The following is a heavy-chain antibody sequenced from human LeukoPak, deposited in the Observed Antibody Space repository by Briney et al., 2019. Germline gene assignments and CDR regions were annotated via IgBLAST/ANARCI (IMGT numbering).Heavy chain of an antibody. V-gene: IGHV3-21*01. D-gene: IGHD1-26*01. J-gene: IGHJ5*02. CDR1: GFSFSNYE. CDR2: ISSSGTYI. CDR3: ARDFRYSGSYHHWFDP. Sequence: KPGGSLRLSCAASGFSFSNYEMNWVRQAPGRGLEWVSSISSSGTYIYYADSVKGRFTISRDNAKNSLSLQMNSLRAEDTAVYYCARDFRYSGSYHHWFDPWGQGTLVTVSS.